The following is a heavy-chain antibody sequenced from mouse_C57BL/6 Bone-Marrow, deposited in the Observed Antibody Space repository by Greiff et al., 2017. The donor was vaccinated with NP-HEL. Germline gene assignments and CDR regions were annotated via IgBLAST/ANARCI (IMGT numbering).Heavy chain of an antibody. CDR2: IFPGSGST. Sequence: QVQLQQSGPELVKPGASVKISCKASGYTFTDYYINWVKQRPGQGLEWIGWIFPGSGSTYYNEKFKGKATLTVDNSSSTAYMLLSSLTSEDSAVYFCARGYYGSSSWFAYWGQGTLVTVSA. CDR1: GYTFTDYY. J-gene: IGHJ3*01. D-gene: IGHD1-1*01. CDR3: ARGYYGSSSWFAY. V-gene: IGHV1-75*01.